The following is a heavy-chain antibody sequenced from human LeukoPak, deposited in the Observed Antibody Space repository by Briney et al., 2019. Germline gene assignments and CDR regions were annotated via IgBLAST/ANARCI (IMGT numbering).Heavy chain of an antibody. CDR3: AKDRQADFNYDFWSGYLRGPHFDY. CDR1: GFTFDDYG. J-gene: IGHJ4*02. D-gene: IGHD3-3*01. Sequence: PGGSLRLSCAASGFTFDDYGMSWVRQAPGKGLEWVSGINWNGGSTYYADSVKGRFTISRDNSKNTLYLQMNSLRAEDTAVYYCAKDRQADFNYDFWSGYLRGPHFDYWGQGTLVTVSS. V-gene: IGHV3-20*04. CDR2: INWNGGST.